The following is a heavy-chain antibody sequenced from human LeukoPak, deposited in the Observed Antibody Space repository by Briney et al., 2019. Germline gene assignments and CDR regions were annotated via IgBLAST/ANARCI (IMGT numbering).Heavy chain of an antibody. Sequence: PSETLTLTCTVSGGPRSSYYWSWIRQPPGRGLEWIGFHSNSGSTSYNPSLKSRVFISLDTSKNQFSLKLTSVTAADTAVYYCAIHDKDVSLADVAFDIWGQGTLVSVSS. CDR2: HSNSGST. J-gene: IGHJ3*02. CDR3: AIHDKDVSLADVAFDI. D-gene: IGHD2-8*02. CDR1: GGPRSSYY. V-gene: IGHV4-59*08.